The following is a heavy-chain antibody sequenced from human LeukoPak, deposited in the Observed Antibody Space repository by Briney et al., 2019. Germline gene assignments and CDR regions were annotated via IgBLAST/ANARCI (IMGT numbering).Heavy chain of an antibody. V-gene: IGHV4-34*01. D-gene: IGHD2-2*01. CDR2: INHSGST. Sequence: PSETLSLTCAVYGGSFSGYYWSWIRQPPGKGLEWIGEINHSGSTNYNPSLKSRVTISVDTSKHPFSLKLSSVTAADTAVYDCARGSAVLPAAIWSTAGYYMDVWGKGTTVTVSS. J-gene: IGHJ6*03. CDR1: GGSFSGYY. CDR3: ARGSAVLPAAIWSTAGYYMDV.